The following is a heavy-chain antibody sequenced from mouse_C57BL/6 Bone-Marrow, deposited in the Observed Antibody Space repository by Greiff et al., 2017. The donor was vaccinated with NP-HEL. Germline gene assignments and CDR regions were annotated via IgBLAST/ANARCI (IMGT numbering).Heavy chain of an antibody. CDR2: IHPNSGST. CDR3: ARRVYYGRGDYYAMDY. Sequence: VQLQQPGAELVKPGASVKLSCKASGYTFTSYWMHWVKQRPGQGLEWIGMIHPNSGSTNYNEKFKSKATLTVDKSSSTAYMQLSSLTSEDSAVYYCARRVYYGRGDYYAMDYWGQGTSVTVSS. D-gene: IGHD1-1*01. CDR1: GYTFTSYW. J-gene: IGHJ4*01. V-gene: IGHV1-64*01.